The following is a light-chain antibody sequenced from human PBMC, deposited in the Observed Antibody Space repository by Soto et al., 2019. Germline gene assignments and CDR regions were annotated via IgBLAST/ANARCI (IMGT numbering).Light chain of an antibody. Sequence: DIQMTQSPASLSASIGDRVAITCRASQGISNYLAWYQQKPGKVPKLLIYAASTLQSGVPSRFSGSGSGTDFTLTISSLQPEDVATYYCQKYLSALWTFGQGTKVEIK. CDR3: QKYLSALWT. CDR1: QGISNY. CDR2: AAS. J-gene: IGKJ1*01. V-gene: IGKV1-27*01.